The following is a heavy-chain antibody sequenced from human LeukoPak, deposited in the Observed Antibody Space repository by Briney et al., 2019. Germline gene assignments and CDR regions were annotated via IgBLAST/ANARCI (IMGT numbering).Heavy chain of an antibody. CDR3: ARLYSGSYGRDY. CDR1: GFTFSNYA. Sequence: PGGSLRLSCAASGFTFSNYAMTWVRQAPGKGLEWVSGISDSGGSTYYADSVKGRFTTSRDNSKNTLYLQMNSLRAEDTAVYYCARLYSGSYGRDYWGQGTLVTVSS. CDR2: ISDSGGST. D-gene: IGHD1-26*01. V-gene: IGHV3-23*01. J-gene: IGHJ4*02.